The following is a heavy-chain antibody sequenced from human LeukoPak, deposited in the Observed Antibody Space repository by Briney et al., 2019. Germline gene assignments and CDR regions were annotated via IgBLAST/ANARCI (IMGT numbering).Heavy chain of an antibody. Sequence: GASVKVSCKASGYSFSGHGITWVRQAPGQGLEWMGWISAYNGNTKYAQNLQGRVTMTTDISTSTAYMELRSLRSDDTAVYYCARLGADCGSAGCYTYPYYGLDVWGQGTTVTVSS. CDR1: GYSFSGHG. CDR2: ISAYNGNT. D-gene: IGHD2-2*02. J-gene: IGHJ6*02. V-gene: IGHV1-18*01. CDR3: ARLGADCGSAGCYTYPYYGLDV.